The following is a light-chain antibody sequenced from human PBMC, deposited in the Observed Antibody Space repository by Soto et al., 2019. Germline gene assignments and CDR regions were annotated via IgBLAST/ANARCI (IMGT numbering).Light chain of an antibody. CDR1: QSIRNY. V-gene: IGKV1-39*01. CDR3: QQSYSTPYA. Sequence: DIQMTQSPSSLSASVGDRVTITCRASQSIRNYVNWYQQKPGKAPKFLIYVASTLQRGVPSRFSGSGSGTDFTLTISSLQAEEFATDYWQQSYSTPYAFGTGTKLEIK. J-gene: IGKJ2*01. CDR2: VAS.